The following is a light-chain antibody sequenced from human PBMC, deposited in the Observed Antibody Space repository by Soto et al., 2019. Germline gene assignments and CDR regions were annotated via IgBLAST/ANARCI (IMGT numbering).Light chain of an antibody. CDR1: SSNIGNNA. V-gene: IGLV1-36*01. Sequence: QSVLTQPPSVSEAPRQRVTISCSGSSSNIGNNAVNWYQQLPGKAPKLLSCYDDLLPSGVSDRLSGSKSGTSASLAISGLQSEVEADYYSAAWDDSLNGYVFRTGTKLTVL. CDR2: YDD. J-gene: IGLJ1*01. CDR3: AAWDDSLNGYV.